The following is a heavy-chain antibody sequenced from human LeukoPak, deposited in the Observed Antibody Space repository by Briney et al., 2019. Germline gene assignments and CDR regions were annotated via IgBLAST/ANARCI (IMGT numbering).Heavy chain of an antibody. J-gene: IGHJ5*01. CDR3: ARAGYSYGTGYFFDS. CDR1: GRSISNYY. Sequence: PSETLSLTCTVSGRSISNYYWTWIRQAPGKGLEWIGYVHYSGTTGLNPSLKSRVTLSTDTSRNQFSVRLTSVTAADTAVYFCARAGYSYGTGYFFDSWSQGTLVTVSS. V-gene: IGHV4-59*01. D-gene: IGHD5-18*01. CDR2: VHYSGTT.